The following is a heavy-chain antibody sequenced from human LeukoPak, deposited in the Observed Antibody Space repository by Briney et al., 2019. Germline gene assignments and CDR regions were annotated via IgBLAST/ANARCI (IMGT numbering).Heavy chain of an antibody. J-gene: IGHJ4*02. Sequence: PSETLSLTCAVYGESFSGYYWSWIRQPPGKGLEWIGEIYHSGSTNYNPSLKSGVTISVDKSKNQFSLKLSSVTAADTAVYYCAREGVGATKEGSFDYWGQGTLVTVSS. D-gene: IGHD1-26*01. V-gene: IGHV4-34*01. CDR3: AREGVGATKEGSFDY. CDR1: GESFSGYY. CDR2: IYHSGST.